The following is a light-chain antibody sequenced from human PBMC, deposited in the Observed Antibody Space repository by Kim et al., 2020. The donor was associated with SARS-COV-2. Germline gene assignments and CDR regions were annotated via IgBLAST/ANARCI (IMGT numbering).Light chain of an antibody. J-gene: IGKJ5*01. CDR3: QQYNNWPRT. Sequence: EIMMTQSPATLSVSPGERAILSCRASQSVSSNLAWYQQKPGQIPRLLIYDASTRATVIPVRFSGTGSGTDFTLTISSLQSEDFAVYYCQQYNNWPRTFGQGTRLEIK. V-gene: IGKV3D-15*01. CDR1: QSVSSN. CDR2: DAS.